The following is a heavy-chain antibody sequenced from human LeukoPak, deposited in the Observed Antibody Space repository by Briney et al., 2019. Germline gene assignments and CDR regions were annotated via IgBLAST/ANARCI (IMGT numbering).Heavy chain of an antibody. J-gene: IGHJ3*02. CDR2: IFASGST. V-gene: IGHV4-4*07. Sequence: PSETLSLTCTASGGSISSYSWSWIRQPAGKGLEWIGRIFASGSTKYNPSLKSRVIMSVETSKNQLSLKLSSVTAADTAVYYCAREGSAFDIWGQGTMVTVSS. CDR1: GGSISSYS. CDR3: AREGSAFDI.